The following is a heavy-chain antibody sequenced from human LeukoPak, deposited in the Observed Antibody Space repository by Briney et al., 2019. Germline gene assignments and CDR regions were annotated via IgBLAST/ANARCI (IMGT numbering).Heavy chain of an antibody. CDR1: GGSISSYY. Sequence: PSETLSLTCTVSGGSISSYYWSWIRQPPGKGLEWIGYIYYSGSTNYNPSLKSRVTISVDTSKNQFSLKLSSVTAADTAVYYCARRPWGYGDYGVYWYFDLWGRGTLVTVSS. D-gene: IGHD4-17*01. CDR2: IYYSGST. J-gene: IGHJ2*01. CDR3: ARRPWGYGDYGVYWYFDL. V-gene: IGHV4-59*01.